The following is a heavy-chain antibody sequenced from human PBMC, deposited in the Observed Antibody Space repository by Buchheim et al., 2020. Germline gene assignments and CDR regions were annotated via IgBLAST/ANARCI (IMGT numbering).Heavy chain of an antibody. D-gene: IGHD1-26*01. CDR3: ARDRWELLGAIDY. CDR2: ISYDGSNK. J-gene: IGHJ4*02. Sequence: QVQLVESGGGVVQPGRSLRLSCAASGFTFSSYAMHWVRQAPGKGLEWVSVISYDGSNKYYADPVKGRFTISRDNSTNTLYLQMNSLRAEDTAVYYCARDRWELLGAIDYWGQGTL. V-gene: IGHV3-30-3*01. CDR1: GFTFSSYA.